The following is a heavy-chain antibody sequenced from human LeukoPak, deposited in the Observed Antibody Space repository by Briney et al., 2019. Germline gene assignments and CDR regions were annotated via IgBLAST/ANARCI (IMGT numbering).Heavy chain of an antibody. J-gene: IGHJ6*02. CDR3: ARGGTGYCSGGSCYSGYYYYYYGMDV. Sequence: GASVKVSCKASGYSFNSHGVHWVRQAPGERLEWMGLVNTANGNTEYSQKFQGRVTITRDTTANTAYMDLSSLRSEDTAVYYCARGGTGYCSGGSCYSGYYYYYYGMDVWGQGTTVTVSS. D-gene: IGHD2-15*01. CDR2: VNTANGNT. V-gene: IGHV1-3*04. CDR1: GYSFNSHG.